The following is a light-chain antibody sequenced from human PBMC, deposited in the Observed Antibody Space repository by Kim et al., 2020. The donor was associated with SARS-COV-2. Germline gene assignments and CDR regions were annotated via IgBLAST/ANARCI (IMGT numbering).Light chain of an antibody. Sequence: DIQMPQSPSSLSASVGDRVTITCRPSQGISNYLSWYQQKPGKVPKLLIYAASALQSGVPSRFSGSGSGTDFTLTISSLQPEDVATYYCEKYNSAFTFGGGTKVDIK. V-gene: IGKV1-27*01. CDR2: AAS. CDR1: QGISNY. CDR3: EKYNSAFT. J-gene: IGKJ4*01.